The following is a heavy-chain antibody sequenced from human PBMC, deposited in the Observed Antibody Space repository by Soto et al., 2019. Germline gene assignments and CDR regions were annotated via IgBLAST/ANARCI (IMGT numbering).Heavy chain of an antibody. D-gene: IGHD3-22*01. Sequence: SETLSLTCTVSGGSISSYYWSWLRQPPGKGLEWIGYIYYSGSTNYNPSLKSRVTISVDTSKSQFSLKLSSVTAADTAVYYCETRAYYDSSGYLYAFDIWGQGTMVTVSS. J-gene: IGHJ3*02. CDR2: IYYSGST. V-gene: IGHV4-59*01. CDR3: ETRAYYDSSGYLYAFDI. CDR1: GGSISSYY.